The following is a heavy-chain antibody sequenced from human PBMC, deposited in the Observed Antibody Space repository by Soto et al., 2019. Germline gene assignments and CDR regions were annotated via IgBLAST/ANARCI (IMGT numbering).Heavy chain of an antibody. CDR3: ARDIGRAMAPGGNFDY. D-gene: IGHD5-18*01. V-gene: IGHV1-69*13. Sequence: ASVKVSCKASGGTFSSYAISWVRQAPGQGLEWMGGIIPIFGTANYAQKFQGRVTITADESTSTAYMELSSLRSEDTAVYYCARDIGRAMAPGGNFDYWGQGTLVTVS. J-gene: IGHJ4*02. CDR2: IIPIFGTA. CDR1: GGTFSSYA.